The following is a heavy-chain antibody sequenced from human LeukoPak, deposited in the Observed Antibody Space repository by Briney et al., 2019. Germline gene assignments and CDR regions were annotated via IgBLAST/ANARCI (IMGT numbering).Heavy chain of an antibody. CDR2: IYPGDSDT. D-gene: IGHD3-22*01. CDR3: ARLGYDSSGYRVYAFDI. Sequence: GESLNISCKGSGYMFTRYWIGWVRQMPGKGLEWMGIIYPGDSDTRYSPSFQGQVTISADESISTAYLQWSSLKASDTAMYYCARLGYDSSGYRVYAFDIWGQGTMVTVSS. J-gene: IGHJ3*02. CDR1: GYMFTRYW. V-gene: IGHV5-51*01.